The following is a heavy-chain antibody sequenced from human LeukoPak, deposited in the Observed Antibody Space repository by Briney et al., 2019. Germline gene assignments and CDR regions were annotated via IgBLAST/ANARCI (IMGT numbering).Heavy chain of an antibody. CDR2: IFFSGST. D-gene: IGHD5-12*01. CDR1: GYSVSSSCNG. CDR3: ARGSWGGYDYFDY. V-gene: IGHV4-39*07. J-gene: IGHJ4*02. Sequence: SQSLSLACPVSGYSVSSSCNGWGWLRQPPGKSLEWFGTIFFSGSTYYNPSLESRVTISIDTSKNQFSLRLNSVTAADTAVYYCARGSWGGYDYFDYWGQGALVTVSS.